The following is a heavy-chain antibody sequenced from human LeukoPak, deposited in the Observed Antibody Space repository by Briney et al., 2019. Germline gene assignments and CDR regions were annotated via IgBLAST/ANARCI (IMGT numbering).Heavy chain of an antibody. CDR1: GYIFTTYW. CDR2: FYPGDSDI. V-gene: IGHV5-51*01. Sequence: RHGESLKISCKGSGYIFTTYWIGWVRQMPGKGLEWMRIFYPGDSDIRYSPPFQGQVTFSADKSISTAYLQWSSLKASDTAMYYCARRGRDGYNTYYFDYWGQGTLVTVSS. J-gene: IGHJ4*02. CDR3: ARRGRDGYNTYYFDY. D-gene: IGHD5-24*01.